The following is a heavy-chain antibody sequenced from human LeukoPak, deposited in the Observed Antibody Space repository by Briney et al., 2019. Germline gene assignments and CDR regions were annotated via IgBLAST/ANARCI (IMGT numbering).Heavy chain of an antibody. J-gene: IGHJ3*02. D-gene: IGHD4-17*01. CDR1: GGSFSGYY. CDR2: IDHSGST. CDR3: ARAGTYGDYGYAFDI. Sequence: SETLFLTCAVYGGSFSGYYWSWIRQPPGKGLEWIGEIDHSGSTNYKPSLKSRVTISVDTSKNQFSLKLSSVTAADTAVYYCARAGTYGDYGYAFDIWGQGTMVTVSS. V-gene: IGHV4-34*01.